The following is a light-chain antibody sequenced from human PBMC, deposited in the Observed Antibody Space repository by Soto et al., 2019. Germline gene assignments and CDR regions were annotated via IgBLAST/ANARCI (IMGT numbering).Light chain of an antibody. CDR2: EVS. J-gene: IGLJ1*01. CDR1: SSDVGGNTV. V-gene: IGLV2-14*01. Sequence: QSALTQPASVSGSPGQSVTISCTGSSSDVGGNTVVSWYQLHPGNAPKLMIYEVSNRPSGASNRFSGSKSGNAAYLTISGLQAEDEADYYCSSYTSSSIDYVFGTGTKLTVL. CDR3: SSYTSSSIDYV.